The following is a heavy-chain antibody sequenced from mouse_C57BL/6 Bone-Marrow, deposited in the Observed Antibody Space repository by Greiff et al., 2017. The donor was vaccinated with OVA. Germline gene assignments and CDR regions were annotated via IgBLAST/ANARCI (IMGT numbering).Heavy chain of an antibody. CDR1: GYTFTSYG. J-gene: IGHJ4*01. CDR3: ARDFSMDY. CDR2: IYPRSGNT. V-gene: IGHV1-81*01. Sequence: VQLQQSGAELARPGASVKLSCKASGYTFTSYGISWVKQRTGQGLEWIGEIYPRSGNTYSNEKFKGKATLTADKSSSTAYMELRSLTSEDSAVYFCARDFSMDYWGQGTSVTVSS.